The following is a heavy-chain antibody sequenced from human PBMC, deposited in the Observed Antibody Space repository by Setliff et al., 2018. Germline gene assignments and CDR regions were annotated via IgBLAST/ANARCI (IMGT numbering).Heavy chain of an antibody. CDR1: GGITSDYDASISGYY. CDR2: IYYSGST. CDR3: ARVTRSASGNYYLLDY. J-gene: IGHJ4*02. Sequence: SETLFLMCTVSGGITSDYDASISGYYWSWIRQPPGKGLEWIGYIYYSGSTNYNPSLTRRVTISVVTSKDHFSLKLTSVTAADTAIYYCARVTRSASGNYYLLDYWGQGTLVTVSS. V-gene: IGHV4-59*01. D-gene: IGHD3-10*01.